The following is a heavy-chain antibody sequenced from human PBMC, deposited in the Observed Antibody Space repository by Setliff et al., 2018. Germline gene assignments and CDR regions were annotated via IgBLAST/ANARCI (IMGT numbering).Heavy chain of an antibody. D-gene: IGHD3-22*01. V-gene: IGHV1-18*01. CDR1: GYTFTDFG. CDR2: ISGYNGNT. Sequence: GASVKVSCKASGYTFTDFGINWVRQAPGQGLEWMGWISGYNGNTNYAQKLQGRVAMTTDTSTSTAYMELRSLRSDDSAVYYCARINFYVSSGHYYAPDYWGQGTLVTVSS. CDR3: ARINFYVSSGHYYAPDY. J-gene: IGHJ4*02.